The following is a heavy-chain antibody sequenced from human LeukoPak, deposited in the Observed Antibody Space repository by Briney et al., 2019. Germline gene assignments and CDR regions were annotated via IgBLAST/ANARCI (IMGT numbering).Heavy chain of an antibody. J-gene: IGHJ3*02. D-gene: IGHD2-15*01. Sequence: GGSLRLSCAASGFTFSSYGMSWVRQAPGKGLEWVSAISGSGGSTYYADSVKGRFTISRDNSKNTLYLQMNSLRAEDTAVYYCAKGGPRCSGGSCYSGWNAFDIWGQGTMVTVSS. CDR2: ISGSGGST. CDR1: GFTFSSYG. V-gene: IGHV3-23*01. CDR3: AKGGPRCSGGSCYSGWNAFDI.